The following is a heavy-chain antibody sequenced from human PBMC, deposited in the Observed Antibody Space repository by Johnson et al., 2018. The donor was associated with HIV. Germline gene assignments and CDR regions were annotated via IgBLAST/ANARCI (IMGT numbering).Heavy chain of an antibody. CDR1: GFTFSKYG. CDR2: IWYDGRNK. J-gene: IGHJ3*01. Sequence: QMQLVESGGGVVQPGRSLRLSCAASGFTFSKYGMHWVRQAPGKGLEWVAVIWYDGRNKYYADSVQGRFTISRDNSKNMLYLQMNSLRVDDTAVYYCARDESFRRYALTALDVWGQGTMVIVSS. CDR3: ARDESFRRYALTALDV. D-gene: IGHD1-14*01. V-gene: IGHV3-33*01.